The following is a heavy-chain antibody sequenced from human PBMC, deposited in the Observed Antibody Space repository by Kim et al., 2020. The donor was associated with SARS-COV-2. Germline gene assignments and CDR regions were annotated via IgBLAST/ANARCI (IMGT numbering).Heavy chain of an antibody. D-gene: IGHD2-15*01. J-gene: IGHJ6*02. CDR3: ARHTKEGYCSGNSCLNRGYYYYGMDV. CDR1: GYSFTTYW. V-gene: IGHV5-51*01. Sequence: GESLKISCKASGYSFTTYWIGWVRQMPGKGLEWMGIINPGDSDTRYSPSFQGQVTISADKSISTAYLQWSSLKASDTAMYYCARHTKEGYCSGNSCLNRGYYYYGMDVWGQGTTVTVSS. CDR2: INPGDSDT.